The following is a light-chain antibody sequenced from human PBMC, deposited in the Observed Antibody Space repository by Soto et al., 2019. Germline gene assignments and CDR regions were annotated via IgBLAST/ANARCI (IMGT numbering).Light chain of an antibody. CDR3: QSYDSSLSGYV. V-gene: IGLV1-40*01. CDR1: RSNIGADYE. J-gene: IGLJ1*01. CDR2: VNS. Sequence: QSVLTQPPSVSGAPGQRVTISCTGSRSNIGADYEVHWYQQRPGTAPKLLIYVNSNRPSGVPDRFSGSKSGTSASLAITGLQAEDEADYHCQSYDSSLSGYVFGTGTKVTVL.